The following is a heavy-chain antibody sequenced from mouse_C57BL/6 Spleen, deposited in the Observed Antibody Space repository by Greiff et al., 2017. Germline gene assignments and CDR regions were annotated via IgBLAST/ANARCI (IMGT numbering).Heavy chain of an antibody. Sequence: EVQVVESEGGLVQPGSSMKLSCTASGFTFRDYYMAWVRQVPETGLEWVANINYDGSSTYYLDSLKSRFIISRDNAKTILYLQMSSLKSEDTATYYCARGRDVDYFDYWGQGTTLTVSS. CDR3: ARGRDVDYFDY. CDR2: INYDGSST. D-gene: IGHD3-3*01. CDR1: GFTFRDYY. J-gene: IGHJ2*01. V-gene: IGHV5-16*01.